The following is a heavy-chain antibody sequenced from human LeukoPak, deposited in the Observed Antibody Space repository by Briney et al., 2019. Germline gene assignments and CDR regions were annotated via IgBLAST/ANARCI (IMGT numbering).Heavy chain of an antibody. V-gene: IGHV4-4*07. Sequence: SETLSLTCTVSGGSISSYYWSWIRQPAGKGLEWIGRIYTSGSANYNPSLKSRVTMSVDTSKNQFSLKLSSVTAAGTAVYYCARDESAAGSYYYYYMDVWGKGTTVTVSS. CDR1: GGSISSYY. CDR2: IYTSGSA. D-gene: IGHD6-13*01. CDR3: ARDESAAGSYYYYYMDV. J-gene: IGHJ6*03.